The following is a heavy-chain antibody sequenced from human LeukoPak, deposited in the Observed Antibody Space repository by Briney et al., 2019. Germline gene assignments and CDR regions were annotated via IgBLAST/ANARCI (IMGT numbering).Heavy chain of an antibody. CDR1: RASISAYH. Sequence: PSETLSLTCSVSRASISAYHWSWIRQPAGKGLEWIGRIYSSGRTNYIPSLKSRLTMSVDTSKNQFSPKLNSVTAADTAVYYCARDYSYPDYWGQGTLVTVSS. J-gene: IGHJ4*02. CDR2: IYSSGRT. CDR3: ARDYSYPDY. V-gene: IGHV4-4*07. D-gene: IGHD5-18*01.